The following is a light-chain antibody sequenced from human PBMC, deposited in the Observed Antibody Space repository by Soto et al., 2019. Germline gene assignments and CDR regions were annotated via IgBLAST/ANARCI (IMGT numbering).Light chain of an antibody. V-gene: IGKV1-5*03. CDR2: KAS. CDR1: QSISNW. J-gene: IGKJ1*01. Sequence: DIQMTQSPSTLAASIGDRVTITCRASQSISNWLAWYQQKPGKAPNLLIYKASSLASGVPSRFSCSGSATYLNLTITSLKPDDFATYYCQQYSTYKMFGQGTKVEIK. CDR3: QQYSTYKM.